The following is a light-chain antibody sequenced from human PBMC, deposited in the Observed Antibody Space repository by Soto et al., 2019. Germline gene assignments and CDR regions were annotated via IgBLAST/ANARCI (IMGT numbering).Light chain of an antibody. V-gene: IGKV1-5*01. J-gene: IGKJ5*01. CDR3: QQYNSYSPIT. CDR1: QSISSW. Sequence: DIQMTQSPSTLSASVGDRVTITCRASQSISSWLAWYQQKPGKAPKLLIYDASSLESGVPSRFSGSGSGTEFTLTISSLQPDDCATYYCQQYNSYSPITFGQGTRLEIK. CDR2: DAS.